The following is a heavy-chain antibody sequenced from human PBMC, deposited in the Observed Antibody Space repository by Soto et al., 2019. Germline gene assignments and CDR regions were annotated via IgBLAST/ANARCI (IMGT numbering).Heavy chain of an antibody. CDR3: AHRGYGDYPRDNWFDP. V-gene: IGHV2-5*01. D-gene: IGHD4-17*01. Sequence: QITLRESGPTLVKPTQTLTLTCTFSGFSLNTAGAGVGWIRQPPGTALEWLALIYWNDDKRFSPSLKTKLTITKDTSKNQVVLTMTNMDPVDTATYYCAHRGYGDYPRDNWFDPWGQGTLVTVSS. CDR2: IYWNDDK. CDR1: GFSLNTAGAG. J-gene: IGHJ5*02.